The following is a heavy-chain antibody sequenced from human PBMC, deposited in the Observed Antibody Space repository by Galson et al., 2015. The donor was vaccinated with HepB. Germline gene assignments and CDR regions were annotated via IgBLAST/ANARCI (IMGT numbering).Heavy chain of an antibody. V-gene: IGHV3-11*06. J-gene: IGHJ5*02. Sequence: SLRLSCAASGFTFSDYYMSWIRQAPGKGLEWVSYISSSSSYTNYADSVKGRFTISRDNAKNSLYLQMNSLRAEDTAVYYCARVWGIVATGHKNWFDPWGQGTLVTVSS. D-gene: IGHD5-12*01. CDR3: ARVWGIVATGHKNWFDP. CDR2: ISSSSSYT. CDR1: GFTFSDYY.